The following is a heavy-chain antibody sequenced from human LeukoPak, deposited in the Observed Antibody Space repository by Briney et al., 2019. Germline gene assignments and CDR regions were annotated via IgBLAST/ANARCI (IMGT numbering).Heavy chain of an antibody. CDR3: ARHVGFITMVRGVINNNWFDP. CDR2: IYTSGST. D-gene: IGHD3-10*01. CDR1: GGSISSYY. V-gene: IGHV4-4*07. Sequence: PSETLSLTCTVSGGSISSYYWSWIRQPAGKGLDWIGRIYTSGSTNYNPSLKSRVTMSVDTSKNQFSLKLSSVTAADTAVYYCARHVGFITMVRGVINNNWFDPWGQGTLVTVSS. J-gene: IGHJ5*02.